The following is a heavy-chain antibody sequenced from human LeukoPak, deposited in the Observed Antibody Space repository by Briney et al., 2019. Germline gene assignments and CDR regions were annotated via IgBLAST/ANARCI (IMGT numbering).Heavy chain of an antibody. CDR2: IIPIFGTA. J-gene: IGHJ3*02. Sequence: SVKVSCKTSGGTFSSYAISWVRQAPGQGLEWMGRIIPIFGTANYAQKFQGRVTITTDESTSTAYMELSSLRSEDTAVYYCAREKRKTYYYDSSGFDAFDIWGQGTMVTVSS. D-gene: IGHD3-22*01. CDR1: GGTFSSYA. V-gene: IGHV1-69*05. CDR3: AREKRKTYYYDSSGFDAFDI.